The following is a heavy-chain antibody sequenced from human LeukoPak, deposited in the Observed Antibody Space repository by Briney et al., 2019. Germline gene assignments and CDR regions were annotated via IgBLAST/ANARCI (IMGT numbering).Heavy chain of an antibody. J-gene: IGHJ4*02. Sequence: GASVKVSCKTSGYSFTSHGISGVRQAAGQGLEWMGWISGYNGKTNYAQKFQGRVTMTTDASTRTAHMEVRGLRSDDTAVYYCARGGWTKEMDYWGQGTLVTVSS. CDR3: ARGGWTKEMDY. CDR2: ISGYNGKT. V-gene: IGHV1-18*01. CDR1: GYSFTSHG. D-gene: IGHD2-15*01.